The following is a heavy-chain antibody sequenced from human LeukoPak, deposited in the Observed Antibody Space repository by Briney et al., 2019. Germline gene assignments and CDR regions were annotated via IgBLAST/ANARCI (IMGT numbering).Heavy chain of an antibody. J-gene: IGHJ4*02. CDR2: IWYDGSNK. CDR1: GFTFSSYG. D-gene: IGHD5-24*01. CDR3: ARGQARDIFDY. Sequence: GGSLRLSCAASGFTFSSYGMHWVRQAPGKGLEWVAVIWYDGSNKYYADSVKGRFTISRDNSKNTLYLQMNSLRAEDTAVYYCARGQARDIFDYWGQGTLVTDSS. V-gene: IGHV3-33*01.